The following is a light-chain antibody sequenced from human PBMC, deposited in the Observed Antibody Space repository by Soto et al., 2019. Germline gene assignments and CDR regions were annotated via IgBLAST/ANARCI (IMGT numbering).Light chain of an antibody. V-gene: IGLV1-40*01. Sequence: QSVLTQPPSVSGAPGQRVTISCTGNNSNLGAGYDVHWYQQLPGAAPKLVIFGNRNRPSGVPERFSGSKSGTSASLAITGLQAEDEATYYCSTWDDSLSSVLFGGGTKLTVL. J-gene: IGLJ2*01. CDR2: GNR. CDR1: NSNLGAGYD. CDR3: STWDDSLSSVL.